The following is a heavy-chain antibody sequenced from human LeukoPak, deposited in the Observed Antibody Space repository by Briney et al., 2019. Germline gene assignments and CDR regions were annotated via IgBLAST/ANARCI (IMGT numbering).Heavy chain of an antibody. V-gene: IGHV3-30*03. Sequence: HPGGSLRLSCAASGFTFSSYGMPWVRQAPGKGLEWVAVISYDGSNKYYADSVKGRFTISRDNSKNTLYLQMNSLRAEDTAVYYCATSTVTTFCFDYWGQGTLVTVSS. J-gene: IGHJ4*02. CDR1: GFTFSSYG. CDR3: ATSTVTTFCFDY. CDR2: ISYDGSNK. D-gene: IGHD4-17*01.